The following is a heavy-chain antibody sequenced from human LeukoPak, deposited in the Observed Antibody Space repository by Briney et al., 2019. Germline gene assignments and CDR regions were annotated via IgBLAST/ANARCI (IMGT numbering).Heavy chain of an antibody. CDR1: GFTFDHYG. V-gene: IGHV3-23*01. Sequence: GGSLRLSCVVSGFTFDHYGMSWVRQAPGKGLEWVSVMSGSGDEIRYADSVEGRFTISRDNSKNILSLQMNSLRVEDTAVYFCAQYGQRLPEYWGQGALVTVS. D-gene: IGHD6-19*01. CDR2: MSGSGDEI. J-gene: IGHJ4*02. CDR3: AQYGQRLPEY.